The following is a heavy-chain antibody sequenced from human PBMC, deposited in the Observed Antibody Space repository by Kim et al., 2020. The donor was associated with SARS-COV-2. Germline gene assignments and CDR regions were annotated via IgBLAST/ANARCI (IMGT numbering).Heavy chain of an antibody. Sequence: ASVKVSCKASGYTFSNYAMHWVRQAPGQRLEWMGWINAGSGNTEYSQKFQGRRIITRDTSASTAYMELSSLRSEDTAVYYCARGGAVLRFLEWLSSYFDYWGQVTLVTVSS. CDR2: INAGSGNT. J-gene: IGHJ4*02. CDR1: GYTFSNYA. CDR3: ARGGAVLRFLEWLSSYFDY. D-gene: IGHD3-3*01. V-gene: IGHV1-3*01.